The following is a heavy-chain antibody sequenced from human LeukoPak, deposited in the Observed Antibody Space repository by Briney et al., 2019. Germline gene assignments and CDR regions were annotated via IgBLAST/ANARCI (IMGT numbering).Heavy chain of an antibody. J-gene: IGHJ5*02. CDR1: GFTFSDYY. CDR2: ISSSGSTI. CDR3: AKNPDYDILTNNWFDP. D-gene: IGHD3-9*01. Sequence: GGSLRLSCAASGFTFSDYYMSWIRQAPGKGLEWVSYISSSGSTIYYADSVKGRFTISRDNAKNSLYLQMNSLRAEDTAVYYCAKNPDYDILTNNWFDPWGQGTLVTVSS. V-gene: IGHV3-11*04.